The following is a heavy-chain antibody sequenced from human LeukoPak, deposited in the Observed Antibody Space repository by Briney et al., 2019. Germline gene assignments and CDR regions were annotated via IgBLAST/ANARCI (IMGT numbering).Heavy chain of an antibody. V-gene: IGHV3-66*01. J-gene: IGHJ4*02. CDR2: IYSGGST. D-gene: IGHD5-12*01. CDR1: GFTVSSNY. Sequence: GGSLRLSCAASGFTVSSNYMSWVRQAPGKGLEWVSVIYSGGSTYYADSVKGRFTISRDNSKNTLYLQMNSLRAEDTAVYYCARAEGWLRFDYRGQGTLVTVSS. CDR3: ARAEGWLRFDY.